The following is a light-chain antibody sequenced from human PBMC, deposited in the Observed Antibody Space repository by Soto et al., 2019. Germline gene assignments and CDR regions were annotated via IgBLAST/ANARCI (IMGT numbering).Light chain of an antibody. V-gene: IGKV3-11*01. CDR3: QQRSKWPLT. CDR1: QSVGRF. CDR2: DAS. Sequence: EIVLTQSPVTLSLSPGERATLSCRASQSVGRFLGWYQQKPGQAPSLLIYDASNRATGIPARFSGSGSGTDFTLTISSLEPEDCAVYYCQQRSKWPLTFGGGTKVEIK. J-gene: IGKJ4*01.